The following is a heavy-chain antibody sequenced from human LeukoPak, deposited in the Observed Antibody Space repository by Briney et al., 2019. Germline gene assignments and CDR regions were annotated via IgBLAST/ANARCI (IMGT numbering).Heavy chain of an antibody. V-gene: IGHV3-48*02. CDR2: ISSSSSTI. CDR3: ARDRPHDYVWGSYRLDY. CDR1: GFTFSSYS. D-gene: IGHD3-16*02. J-gene: IGHJ4*02. Sequence: PGGSLRLSCAASGFTFSSYSMNWVRQAPGKGLEWVSYISSSSSTIYYADSVKGRFTISRDNAKNSLYLQMNSLRDEDTAVYYCARDRPHDYVWGSYRLDYWGQGTLVTVSS.